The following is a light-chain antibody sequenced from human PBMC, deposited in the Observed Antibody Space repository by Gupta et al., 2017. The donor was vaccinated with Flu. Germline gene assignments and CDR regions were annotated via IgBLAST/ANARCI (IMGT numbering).Light chain of an antibody. Sequence: PSSLSASVGDRVTITCRASQSISSYLNWYQQKPGKAPKLLIYAASSLQSEVPLRFSGSGSETDFTLTISSLQPEDFATYYCQQSYRTPHTFGGGTKVEIK. CDR3: QQSYRTPHT. J-gene: IGKJ4*01. CDR1: QSISSY. CDR2: AAS. V-gene: IGKV1-39*01.